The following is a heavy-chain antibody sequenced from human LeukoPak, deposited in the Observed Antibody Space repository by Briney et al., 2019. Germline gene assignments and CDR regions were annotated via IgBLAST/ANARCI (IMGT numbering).Heavy chain of an antibody. CDR2: IYYSGST. Sequence: SQTLSLTCTVSGGSISSGGYYWSWIRQHPGKGLEWIGYIYYSGSTNYNPSLKSRVTISVDTSKNQFSLKLSSVTAADTAVYYCARHGSGYGYSGYRTIYYYYGMDVWGQGTTVTVSS. J-gene: IGHJ6*02. CDR3: ARHGSGYGYSGYRTIYYYYGMDV. V-gene: IGHV4-31*03. CDR1: GGSISSGGYY. D-gene: IGHD5-12*01.